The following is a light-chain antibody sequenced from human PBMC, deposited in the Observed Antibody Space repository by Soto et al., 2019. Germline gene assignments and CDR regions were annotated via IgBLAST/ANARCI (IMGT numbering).Light chain of an antibody. CDR1: QDISNY. CDR2: DAS. J-gene: IGKJ4*01. CDR3: QQYDNLPPALT. V-gene: IGKV1-33*01. Sequence: DIQMTQSPSSLSASVGDRVTITCQASQDISNYLNWYQQKPGKAPKLLIYDASNLETGVPSRFSGSGSGTDFTFTISSLQPEDIATYYCQQYDNLPPALTFCGGTKVEIK.